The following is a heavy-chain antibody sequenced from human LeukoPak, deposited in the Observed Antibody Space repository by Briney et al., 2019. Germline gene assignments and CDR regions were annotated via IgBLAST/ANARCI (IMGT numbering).Heavy chain of an antibody. V-gene: IGHV3-9*01. D-gene: IGHD6-19*01. Sequence: GGSLRLSCAASGFTFDDYAMRWVRQAPGKGLEWVSGISWNSGSIGYADSVKGRFTISRDNAKNSLYLQMNGLRAEDTALYYCAKDMVAGAGSSYGMDVWGQGTTVTVSS. CDR1: GFTFDDYA. CDR3: AKDMVAGAGSSYGMDV. CDR2: ISWNSGSI. J-gene: IGHJ6*02.